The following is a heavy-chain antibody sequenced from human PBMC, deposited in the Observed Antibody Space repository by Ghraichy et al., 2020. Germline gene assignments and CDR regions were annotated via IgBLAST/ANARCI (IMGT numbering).Heavy chain of an antibody. J-gene: IGHJ2*01. V-gene: IGHV4-39*01. CDR1: GGSISSSSYY. D-gene: IGHD4-17*01. CDR2: IYYSGST. CDR3: ARHLRAMSRDYGHWYFDL. Sequence: SCTVSGGSISSSSYYWGWIRQPPGKGLEWIGSIYYSGSTYYNPSLKSRVTISVDTSKNQFSLKLSSVTAADTAVYYCARHLRAMSRDYGHWYFDLWGRGTLVTVSS.